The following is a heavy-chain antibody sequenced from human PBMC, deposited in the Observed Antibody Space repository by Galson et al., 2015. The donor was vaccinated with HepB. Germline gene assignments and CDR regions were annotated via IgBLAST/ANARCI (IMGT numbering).Heavy chain of an antibody. V-gene: IGHV3-64D*06. CDR3: VKDRAPWRGVTMVRGVNFDY. D-gene: IGHD3-10*01. J-gene: IGHJ4*02. Sequence: SLRLSCAASGFTFSSYAMHWVRQAPGKGLEYVSAISSNGGSTYYADSVKGRFTISRDNSKNTLYLQMSSLRAEDTAVYYCVKDRAPWRGVTMVRGVNFDYWGQGTLVTVSS. CDR2: ISSNGGST. CDR1: GFTFSSYA.